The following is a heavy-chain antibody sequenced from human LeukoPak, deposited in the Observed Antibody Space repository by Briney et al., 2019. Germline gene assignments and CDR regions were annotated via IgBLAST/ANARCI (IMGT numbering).Heavy chain of an antibody. CDR2: ISYDGSNK. CDR1: GFTFSSYA. D-gene: IGHD2-8*01. Sequence: GGSLRLSCAASGFTFSSYAMHWVRQAPGKGLEWVAVISYDGSNKYYADSVKGRFTISRDNSKNTLYLQMNSLKIEDTAVYYCAHRVNGGYLDWGQGTLVTVSS. V-gene: IGHV3-30*04. J-gene: IGHJ4*02. CDR3: AHRVNGGYLD.